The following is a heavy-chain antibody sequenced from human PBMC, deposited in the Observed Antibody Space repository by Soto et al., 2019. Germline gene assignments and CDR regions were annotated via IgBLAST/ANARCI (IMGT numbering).Heavy chain of an antibody. J-gene: IGHJ4*02. CDR2: ISYSGST. Sequence: QVQLQESGPGLVKPSQTLSLTCTVSGGSFSSGNYYWSWIRQPPGKGLEWIGFISYSGSTYYSLSLKSRVTISVDTSKNQFSLNLSFVTAADTAVYYCATMGTPATGLYYFDYWGQGTLVTVSS. D-gene: IGHD5-18*01. CDR1: GGSFSSGNYY. V-gene: IGHV4-30-4*01. CDR3: ATMGTPATGLYYFDY.